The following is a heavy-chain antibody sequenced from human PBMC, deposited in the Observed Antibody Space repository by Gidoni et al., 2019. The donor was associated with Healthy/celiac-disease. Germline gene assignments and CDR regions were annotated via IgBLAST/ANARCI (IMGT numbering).Heavy chain of an antibody. V-gene: IGHV1-3*01. CDR3: ARGSHGYSYGADY. J-gene: IGHJ4*02. Sequence: QVQLVQYGAEVKKPGASVKVSCQASGYTFTSYAMHWVRQAPGQRLEWMGWINAGNGNTKYSQKFQGRVTITRDTSASTAYMELSSLRSEDTAVYYCARGSHGYSYGADYWGQGTLVTVSS. D-gene: IGHD5-18*01. CDR2: INAGNGNT. CDR1: GYTFTSYA.